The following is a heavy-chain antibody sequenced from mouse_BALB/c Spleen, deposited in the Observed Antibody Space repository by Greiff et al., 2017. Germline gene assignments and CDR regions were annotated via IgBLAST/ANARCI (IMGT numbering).Heavy chain of an antibody. J-gene: IGHJ4*01. Sequence: VQLQESGPGLVQPSQSLSITCTVSGFSLTSYGVHWVRQSPGKGLEWLGVIWSGGSTDYNAAFISRLSISKDNSKSQVFFKMNSLQADDTAIYYCARTYYDGSRYYAMDYWGQGTTVTVSS. V-gene: IGHV2-4-1*01. D-gene: IGHD1-1*01. CDR3: ARTYYDGSRYYAMDY. CDR2: IWSGGST. CDR1: GFSLTSYG.